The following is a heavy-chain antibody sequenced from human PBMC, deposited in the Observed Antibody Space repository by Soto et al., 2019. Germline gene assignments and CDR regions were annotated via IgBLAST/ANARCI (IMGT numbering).Heavy chain of an antibody. CDR1: GGSISARHTY. V-gene: IGHV4-39*01. Sequence: SETLSLTCTVSGGSISARHTYCGWIRQPPGKGLEWIGSFYDSGSTYYNPSLKSRVYISVDSSKNQFSLTLASLTAADTAVYNCSRAPDSWGQGTLVTVSS. J-gene: IGHJ4*02. CDR3: SRAPDS. CDR2: FYDSGST.